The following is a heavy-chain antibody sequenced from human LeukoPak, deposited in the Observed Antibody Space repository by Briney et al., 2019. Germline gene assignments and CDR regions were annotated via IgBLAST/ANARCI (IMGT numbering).Heavy chain of an antibody. D-gene: IGHD1-26*01. CDR1: GGSISSSS. J-gene: IGHJ4*02. V-gene: IGHV3-48*01. Sequence: ETLSLTCTVSGGSISSSSYYWGWIRQPPGKGLEWVSYISSSSSTIYYADSVKGRFTISRDNAKNSLYLQMNSLRAEDTAVYYCADSGSYWGQGTLVTVSS. CDR3: ADSGSY. CDR2: ISSSSSTI.